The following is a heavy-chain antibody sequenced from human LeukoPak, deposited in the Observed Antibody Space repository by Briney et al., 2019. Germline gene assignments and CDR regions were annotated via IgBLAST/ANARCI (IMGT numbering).Heavy chain of an antibody. CDR1: GGSFSSYY. Sequence: PSETLSLTCAVYGGSFSSYYWSWIRQPPGKGLEWIGEINHSGSTNYKTSLKSRVTISVDTSKNQFSLKLSSVTAADTAVYYCARVTPSITMIVVVNLNAFDIWGQGTMVTVSS. CDR2: INHSGST. CDR3: ARVTPSITMIVVVNLNAFDI. V-gene: IGHV4-34*01. D-gene: IGHD3-22*01. J-gene: IGHJ3*02.